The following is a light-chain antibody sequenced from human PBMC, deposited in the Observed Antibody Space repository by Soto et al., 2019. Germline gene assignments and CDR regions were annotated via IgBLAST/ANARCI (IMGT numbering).Light chain of an antibody. CDR3: QQYDNIPLT. CDR2: DAS. CDR1: QDISDF. V-gene: IGKV1-33*01. Sequence: DFQMTQSPSSLSVSVGDRVTITCQASQDISDFLNWYQQKPGAAPKLLIYDASNLQAGVPSRFSGSGSGTDFTFTISSLQPEDVATYYCQQYDNIPLTFGGGTKVDIK. J-gene: IGKJ4*01.